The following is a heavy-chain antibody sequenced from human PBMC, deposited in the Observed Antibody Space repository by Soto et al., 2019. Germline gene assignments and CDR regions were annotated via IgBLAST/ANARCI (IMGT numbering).Heavy chain of an antibody. CDR2: IGTAGDT. J-gene: IGHJ4*02. D-gene: IGHD3-16*02. CDR1: GFTFSSYD. Sequence: EVQLVEAGGGLVQPGGSLRLSCAASGFTFSSYDMHWVRQATGKGLEWVSAIGTAGDTYYPGSVKGRFTISRENAKNSLYLQMNSLSAGDTAVYYCARAVTFGGGIVLDYWGQGTLVTVSS. CDR3: ARAVTFGGGIVLDY. V-gene: IGHV3-13*01.